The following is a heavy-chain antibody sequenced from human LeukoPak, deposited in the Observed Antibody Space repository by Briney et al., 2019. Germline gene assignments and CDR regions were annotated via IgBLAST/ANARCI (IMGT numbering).Heavy chain of an antibody. CDR1: GGSISGSNYY. Sequence: SETLSLTCNVSGGSISGSNYYWGWIRQPPGKGLEWIGIIYYSGYTYYNPSLKSRVTISVDTSKDQFSLKLSSVTAADTAMYYCARHSRYSSSWYPNDAFDIWGQGTMVTVSS. D-gene: IGHD6-13*01. CDR2: IYYSGYT. V-gene: IGHV4-39*07. CDR3: ARHSRYSSSWYPNDAFDI. J-gene: IGHJ3*02.